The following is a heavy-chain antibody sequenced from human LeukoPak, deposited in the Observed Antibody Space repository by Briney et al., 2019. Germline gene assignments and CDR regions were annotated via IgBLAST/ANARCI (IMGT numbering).Heavy chain of an antibody. CDR2: ISGTGTNT. CDR3: ARYPAYGSGRNWFDP. CDR1: GFTFSNYA. Sequence: GGSLRLSCAVSGFTFSNYAMSWVRQAPGKGLEWVSSISGTGTNTYYADSVKSRFTISRDNSKNTLYLQMNSLRAEDTAVYSCARYPAYGSGRNWFDPWGQGTLVTVSS. J-gene: IGHJ5*02. D-gene: IGHD3-10*01. V-gene: IGHV3-23*01.